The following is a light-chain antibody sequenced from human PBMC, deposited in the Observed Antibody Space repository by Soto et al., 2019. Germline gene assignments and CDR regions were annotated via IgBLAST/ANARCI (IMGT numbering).Light chain of an antibody. CDR3: QQRSNWPPMYS. CDR1: QNIRNF. J-gene: IGKJ2*03. V-gene: IGKV3-11*01. CDR2: DAS. Sequence: EIVLTQSPATLSLSPGERATLSCRASQNIRNFLAWYQQKPGQAPRLLIYDASSRATGIPLRFSGSGSGTDFPLTSRSLEPEDFAVYFCQQRSNWPPMYSFGQGTKLELK.